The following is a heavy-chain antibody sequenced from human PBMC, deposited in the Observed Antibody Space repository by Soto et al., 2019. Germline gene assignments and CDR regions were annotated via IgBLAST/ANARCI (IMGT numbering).Heavy chain of an antibody. D-gene: IGHD4-4*01. CDR2: ISAYNGNT. J-gene: IGHJ6*02. Sequence: ASVKVSCKASGYTFTSDGISWVRQAPGQGLEWMGWISAYNGNTNYAQKLQGRVTMTTDTSTSTAYMELRSLRSDDTAVYYCARGGDYRTSYVNYYYYGMDVWGQGTTVTVSS. CDR1: GYTFTSDG. V-gene: IGHV1-18*01. CDR3: ARGGDYRTSYVNYYYYGMDV.